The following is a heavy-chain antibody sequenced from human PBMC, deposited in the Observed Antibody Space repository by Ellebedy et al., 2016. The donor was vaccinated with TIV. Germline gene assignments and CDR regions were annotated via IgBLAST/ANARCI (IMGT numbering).Heavy chain of an antibody. V-gene: IGHV3-23*01. J-gene: IGHJ4*02. Sequence: GESLQISCAASGFTFSRYAMAWVRQAPGKGLEWVSGIVGGGGGIFYADSVKGRFTISRDNSKNTVDLQMNSLRAEDTAVYYCAKDRISGDGYWVFDQWGQGALVTVSS. CDR3: AKDRISGDGYWVFDQ. CDR1: GFTFSRYA. CDR2: IVGGGGGI. D-gene: IGHD5-18*01.